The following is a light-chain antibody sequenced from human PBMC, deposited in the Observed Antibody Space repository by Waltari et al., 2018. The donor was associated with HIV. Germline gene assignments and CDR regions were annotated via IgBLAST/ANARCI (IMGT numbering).Light chain of an antibody. J-gene: IGLJ2*01. CDR1: VLSKQF. V-gene: IGLV3-25*03. CDR3: QSADTSGTMDI. Sequence: SDLTQPPSVSVSPGQTASITCSGEVLSKQFGYWYQHKKGQAPVLLIYQDTMRSSGIPERFSVTTSRTTVTLTISEVQAEDEADYYCQSADTSGTMDIFGGGTKL. CDR2: QDT.